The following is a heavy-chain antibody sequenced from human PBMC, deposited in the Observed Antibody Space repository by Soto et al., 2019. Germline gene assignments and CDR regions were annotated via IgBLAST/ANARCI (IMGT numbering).Heavy chain of an antibody. D-gene: IGHD3-10*01. CDR3: AKGEAVLWFGESDYFDY. Sequence: EVQLLESGGGLVQPGGSLRLSCAASGFTFSSYAMSWVRQAPGKGLEWVSAISGSGGSTYYADSVKGRFTISRDNSKNTLYLHMNSLRAEDTAVYYCAKGEAVLWFGESDYFDYWGQGTLVTVSS. CDR1: GFTFSSYA. J-gene: IGHJ4*02. CDR2: ISGSGGST. V-gene: IGHV3-23*01.